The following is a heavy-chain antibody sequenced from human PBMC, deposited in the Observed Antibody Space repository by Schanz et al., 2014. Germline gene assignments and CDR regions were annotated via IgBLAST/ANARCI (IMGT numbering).Heavy chain of an antibody. Sequence: QVNLVQSGAEVKEPGSSVKVSCKPSGGTFVTFFFTWVRQAPGQGPQWMGRISPLLGVANYAQEFQGRLTITADTSTSTAYMELSSLRSEDTAVYYCATCSGGTCHAKPGLDNWGQGTLVTVSS. J-gene: IGHJ4*02. CDR1: GGTFVTFF. V-gene: IGHV1-69*04. CDR3: ATCSGGTCHAKPGLDN. D-gene: IGHD2-15*01. CDR2: ISPLLGVA.